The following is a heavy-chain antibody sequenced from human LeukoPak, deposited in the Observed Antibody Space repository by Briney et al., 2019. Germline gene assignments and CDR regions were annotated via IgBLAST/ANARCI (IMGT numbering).Heavy chain of an antibody. CDR1: GGSISSSNW. D-gene: IGHD4-17*01. CDR3: ARGPYGDYVSPLDY. V-gene: IGHV4-4*02. J-gene: IGHJ4*02. CDR2: IYHSGST. Sequence: SGTLSLTCAVSGGSISSSNWWRWVRQPPRKGLELIGEIYHSGSTNYNPSLKSRVTISVDKSKNQFSLKLSSVTAADTAVYYCARGPYGDYVSPLDYWGQGTLVTVSS.